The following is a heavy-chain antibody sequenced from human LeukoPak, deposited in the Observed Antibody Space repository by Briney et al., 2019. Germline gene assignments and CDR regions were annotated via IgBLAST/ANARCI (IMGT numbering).Heavy chain of an antibody. CDR3: ARGGNHNWFDP. D-gene: IGHD3-10*01. V-gene: IGHV4-34*01. CDR2: INHSGST. CDR1: GGSFSGYY. Sequence: SETLSLTCAVYGGSFSGYYWSWIRQPPGKGLEWIGEINHSGSTNYNPSLKSRVTISVDTSKNQFSLKLSSVTAADTAVYYCARGGNHNWFDPWGQGTLATVSS. J-gene: IGHJ5*02.